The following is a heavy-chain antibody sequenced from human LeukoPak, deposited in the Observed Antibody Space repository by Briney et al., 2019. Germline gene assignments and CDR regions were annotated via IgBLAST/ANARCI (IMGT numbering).Heavy chain of an antibody. V-gene: IGHV3-30-3*01. D-gene: IGHD4-11*01. CDR3: ARVHDYRRAFDI. CDR1: GFTFSSYA. Sequence: GGSLRLSCAASGFTFSSYAMHWVRQAPGKGLEWVAVISYDGSNKYYADSVKGRFTISRDNSKNTLYLQMNSLRAEDTAVYYCARVHDYRRAFDIWGQGTMVTVSS. CDR2: ISYDGSNK. J-gene: IGHJ3*02.